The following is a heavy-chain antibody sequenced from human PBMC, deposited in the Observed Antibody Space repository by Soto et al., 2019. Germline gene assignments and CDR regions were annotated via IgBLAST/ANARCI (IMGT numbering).Heavy chain of an antibody. CDR1: GGSISSSNW. CDR2: IYHSGST. V-gene: IGHV4-4*02. J-gene: IGHJ4*02. D-gene: IGHD5-18*01. Sequence: SETLSLTCAVSGGSISSSNWWSWVRQPPGKGLEWIGEIYHSGSTNYNPSLKSRVTISVDKSKNQFSLKLSSVTAEDTAVYYCAREKTAMVTVDYWGQGTLVTVSS. CDR3: AREKTAMVTVDY.